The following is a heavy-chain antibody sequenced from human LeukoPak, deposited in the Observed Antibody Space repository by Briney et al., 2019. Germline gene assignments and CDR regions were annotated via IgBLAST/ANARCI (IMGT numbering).Heavy chain of an antibody. J-gene: IGHJ4*02. CDR2: IYYSGST. D-gene: IGHD4-17*01. V-gene: IGHV4-39*07. CDR3: ARDGSARDYGDYSFDY. Sequence: SETLSLTCTVSGGSISSSSYYWGWIRQPPGKGLEWIGSIYYSGSTYYNPSLKSRVTISVDTSKNQFSLKLSSVTAADTAVYYCARDGSARDYGDYSFDYWGQGTLVTVSS. CDR1: GGSISSSSYY.